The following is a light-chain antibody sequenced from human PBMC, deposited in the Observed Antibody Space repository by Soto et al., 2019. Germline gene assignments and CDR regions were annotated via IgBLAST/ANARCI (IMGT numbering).Light chain of an antibody. CDR2: MND. CDR1: TSNILRNY. Sequence: QSVLTQPPSASGNPGQRLTISCSGSTSNILRNYVYWYRQLPGTAPRLLISMNDQRPSGVPDRFSGSKSGTSASLAISGLRSEDEDDYYWASWDDSLSGYVFGTGTKLTVL. V-gene: IGLV1-47*01. J-gene: IGLJ1*01. CDR3: ASWDDSLSGYV.